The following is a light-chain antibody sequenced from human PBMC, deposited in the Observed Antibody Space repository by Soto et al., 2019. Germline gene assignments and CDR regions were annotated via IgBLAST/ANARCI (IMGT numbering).Light chain of an antibody. CDR3: SSYISSSTLL. Sequence: QSALTQPASVSGSPGQSITIFCTGTSSDVGGYNYVSWYQQHPGKAPKLIIYEVSNRPSGVSNRFSGSKSSNTASLTISGLQADDEADYYCSSYISSSTLLFGGGTKLTVL. J-gene: IGLJ2*01. V-gene: IGLV2-14*01. CDR2: EVS. CDR1: SSDVGGYNY.